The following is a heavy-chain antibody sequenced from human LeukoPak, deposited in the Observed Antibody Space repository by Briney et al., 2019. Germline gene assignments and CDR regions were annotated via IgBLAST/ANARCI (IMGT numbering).Heavy chain of an antibody. J-gene: IGHJ5*02. Sequence: SETLSLTCTVSGGSISSSSYYWGWIRQAPGKGLEWIGIIHYSGSTSHNPSLKSRVTISVDTPKNQFSLKLSSVTAADTAVYYCARFYYDSSAYNWFDPWGQGTLVTVSS. CDR2: IHYSGST. CDR1: GGSISSSSYY. D-gene: IGHD3-22*01. V-gene: IGHV4-39*07. CDR3: ARFYYDSSAYNWFDP.